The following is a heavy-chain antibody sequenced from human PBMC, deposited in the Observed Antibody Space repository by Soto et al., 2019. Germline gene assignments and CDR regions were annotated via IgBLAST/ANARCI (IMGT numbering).Heavy chain of an antibody. Sequence: EVQLLESGGGLVQPGGSLRITCVGSGFTFRKPDMRWVRQAPGKGLELVSGISGRGGVTYYADSVKGRVTISRDNSKNTLYLQMNNRRDNDTAVYYCAKDRQFRSYYESAGHYNDWGQGTLVTVSS. V-gene: IGHV3-23*01. CDR2: ISGRGGVT. J-gene: IGHJ4*02. D-gene: IGHD3-22*01. CDR3: AKDRQFRSYYESAGHYND. CDR1: GFTFRKPD.